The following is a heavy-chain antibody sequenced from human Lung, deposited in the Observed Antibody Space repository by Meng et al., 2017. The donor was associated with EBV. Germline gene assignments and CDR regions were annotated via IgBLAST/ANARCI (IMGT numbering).Heavy chain of an antibody. J-gene: IGHJ4*02. CDR3: AATVNDGYFDY. V-gene: IGHV4-31*03. D-gene: IGHD4-11*01. CDR2: IYYSGST. CDR1: GGSISSGGYY. Sequence: GPGLVNPSHALSLTCPGSGGSISSGGYYWRWLRQHPGKGLEWIGYIYYSGSTYYNPSLKSRVTISVDTSKNQFSLKLSSVTAADTAVYYCAATVNDGYFDYWGQGTLVTVSS.